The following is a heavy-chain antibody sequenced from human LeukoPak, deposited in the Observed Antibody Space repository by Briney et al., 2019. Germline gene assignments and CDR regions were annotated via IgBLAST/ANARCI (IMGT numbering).Heavy chain of an antibody. CDR1: GYSISSDY. D-gene: IGHD2-2*02. CDR3: ARFSGVPVRHPIYYFDY. J-gene: IGHJ4*02. V-gene: IGHV4-38-2*01. CDR2: DYHSGST. Sequence: SETLSLTCAVSGYSISSDYWGWIRQPPGKGLEWIGNDYHSGSTYKNPSLKSRVSISLDTSNNQISLKLTSVTAADPAINYCARFSGVPVRHPIYYFDYWGQGTLVTVSS.